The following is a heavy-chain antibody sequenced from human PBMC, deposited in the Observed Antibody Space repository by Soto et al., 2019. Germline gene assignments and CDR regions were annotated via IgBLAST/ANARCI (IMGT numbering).Heavy chain of an antibody. D-gene: IGHD2-8*02. J-gene: IGHJ5*02. CDR2: ITGSGGST. V-gene: IGHV3-23*01. CDR1: GFTFSNYA. Sequence: GGSLRLSCAASGFTFSNYAMTWVRQAPGKGLEWVSTITGSGGSTYHADSVKGRFTISRDNSKNTLYLQMDSLRAEDTAVYYCAKSLHATYWYGWFDPWGQGTLVTVSS. CDR3: AKSLHATYWYGWFDP.